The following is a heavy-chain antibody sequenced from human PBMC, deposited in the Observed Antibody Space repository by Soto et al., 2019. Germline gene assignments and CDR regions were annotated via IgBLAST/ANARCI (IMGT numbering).Heavy chain of an antibody. Sequence: ASVKVSCKASGYTCTSYAMHWVRQAPGQRLEWMGWINAGNGNTKYSQKFQDRVTITRDTSASTAYMELSSLRSEDTAVYYCARECLELREFDYWGQGTLVTVS. V-gene: IGHV1-3*01. CDR3: ARECLELREFDY. CDR1: GYTCTSYA. D-gene: IGHD1-7*01. CDR2: INAGNGNT. J-gene: IGHJ4*02.